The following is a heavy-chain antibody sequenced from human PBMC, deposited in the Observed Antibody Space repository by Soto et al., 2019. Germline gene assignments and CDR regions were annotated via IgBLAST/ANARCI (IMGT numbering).Heavy chain of an antibody. CDR2: ISYSGGS. CDR1: GASISSYY. V-gene: IGHV4-59*01. Sequence: QVQLQESGPGLVKPSETLSLTCTVSGASISSYYWSWIRQSPGKGLEWIGYISYSGGSNSNPSLRGRVTRSIDTSKNQFSLKLSSLTAEDTAAYYCAIGERLGLDHWCQGSLVTVSS. D-gene: IGHD6-19*01. J-gene: IGHJ4*02. CDR3: AIGERLGLDH.